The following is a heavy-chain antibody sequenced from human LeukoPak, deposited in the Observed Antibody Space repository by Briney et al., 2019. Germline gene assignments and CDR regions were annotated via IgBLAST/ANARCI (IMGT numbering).Heavy chain of an antibody. CDR2: INHSGST. J-gene: IGHJ3*02. D-gene: IGHD2-2*01. CDR3: ARDRAINCSSTSCYAFDI. V-gene: IGHV4-34*01. Sequence: SETLSLTCAVYGGSFSGYYWSWIRQPPGKGLEWVGEINHSGSTNYNPSLKSRVTISVDTSKNQFSLKLSSVTAADTAVYYCARDRAINCSSTSCYAFDIWGQGTMVTVSS. CDR1: GGSFSGYY.